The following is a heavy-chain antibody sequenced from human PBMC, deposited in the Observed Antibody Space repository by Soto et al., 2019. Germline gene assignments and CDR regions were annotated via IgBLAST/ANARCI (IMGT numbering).Heavy chain of an antibody. CDR1: GFTFSTYT. J-gene: IGHJ4*02. CDR3: AKGGYVGGCYGGGHFDY. D-gene: IGHD3-10*02. V-gene: IGHV3-30*18. Sequence: QVQLVESGGGVVQPGRSLRLSCAASGFTFSTYTMHWVRQAPGKGLERLALISYDGSNQYYADSVRGRFTISRDNSKNPVFLQMSSPRSEATATYYCAKGGYVGGCYGGGHFDYWGQGTLVTVSS. CDR2: ISYDGSNQ.